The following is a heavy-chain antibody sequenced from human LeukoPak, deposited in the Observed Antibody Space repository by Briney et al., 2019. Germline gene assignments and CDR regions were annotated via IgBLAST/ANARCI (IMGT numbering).Heavy chain of an antibody. D-gene: IGHD4-17*01. V-gene: IGHV3-9*01. CDR3: TKAPGVTTGWFDP. CDR1: GFRFADFA. J-gene: IGHJ5*02. CDR2: ISWNTNTV. Sequence: PGRSLRLSCAASGFRFADFAMHWVRQAPGKGLEWVSGISWNTNTVGYADSVKGRFTISRDNAKNSLYLQMNSLTVEGTAFYYCTKAPGVTTGWFDPWGQGTLVTVSS.